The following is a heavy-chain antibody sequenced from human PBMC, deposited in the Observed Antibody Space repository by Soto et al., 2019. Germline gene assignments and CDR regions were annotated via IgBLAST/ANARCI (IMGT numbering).Heavy chain of an antibody. CDR2: IYISGST. CDR3: AREYSSSPGRYYYYYGMDV. J-gene: IGHJ6*02. D-gene: IGHD6-13*01. V-gene: IGHV4-4*07. CDR1: GGSISSYY. Sequence: QVQLQESGPGLVKPSETLSLTCTVSGGSISSYYWSWIRQPAGKGLEWIGRIYISGSTNYNPSLKSRVTMSVDTSKNQFSLKLSSVTAADTAVYYCAREYSSSPGRYYYYYGMDVWGQGTTVTVSS.